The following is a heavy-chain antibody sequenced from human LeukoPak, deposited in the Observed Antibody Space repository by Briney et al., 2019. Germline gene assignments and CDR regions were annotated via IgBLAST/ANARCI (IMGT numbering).Heavy chain of an antibody. CDR2: ISGSGVST. D-gene: IGHD3-10*01. CDR1: GFTFSSHG. CDR3: AKDHGSLGSGLN. J-gene: IGHJ4*02. V-gene: IGHV3-23*01. Sequence: PGGSLRLSCAASGFTFSSHGMSWVRQAPGQGLEWVSVISGSGVSTYYADSVKGRFTISRENSKNTLYLQMNSLRAEDTAVYYCAKDHGSLGSGLNWGQGTLVTVSS.